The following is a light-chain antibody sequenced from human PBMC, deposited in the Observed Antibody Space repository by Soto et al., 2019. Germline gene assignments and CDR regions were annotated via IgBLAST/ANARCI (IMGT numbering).Light chain of an antibody. CDR3: QQYDNLPPLT. Sequence: DIQMTPYPSSLSASVGDRVTITCQASQDISNYLNWYQKKPGKAPKLLIYDASNLETGVPSRFSGSGSGTDFTFTISSLQPEDIATYYCQQYDNLPPLTFGQGTRREIK. J-gene: IGKJ5*01. V-gene: IGKV1-33*01. CDR2: DAS. CDR1: QDISNY.